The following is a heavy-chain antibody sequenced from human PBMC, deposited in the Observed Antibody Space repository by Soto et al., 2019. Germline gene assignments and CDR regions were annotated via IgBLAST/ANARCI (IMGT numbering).Heavy chain of an antibody. J-gene: IGHJ6*02. CDR3: ARERQSSISYYPIRRLGMDV. CDR1: GFTFSSYA. Sequence: GGSLRLSCAASGFTFSSYAMHWVRQAPGKGLEWVAVISYDGSNKYYADSVKGRFTISRDNSKNTLYLQMNSLRAEDTAVYYCARERQSSISYYPIRRLGMDVWGQGTTVPVSS. D-gene: IGHD2-2*01. CDR2: ISYDGSNK. V-gene: IGHV3-30-3*01.